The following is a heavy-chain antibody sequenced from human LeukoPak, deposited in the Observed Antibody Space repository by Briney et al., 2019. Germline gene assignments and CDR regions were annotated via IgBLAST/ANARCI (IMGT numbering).Heavy chain of an antibody. CDR3: ATEHWGPNS. V-gene: IGHV3-7*01. D-gene: IGHD3-16*01. CDR1: GFTFSSSW. J-gene: IGHJ4*02. CDR2: IKGDGSDK. Sequence: GGSLRLSCAASGFTFSSSWMAWVRQAPGKGLEWLANIKGDGSDKNYVDSVKGRFTISRDNAKNSLFLQMSSLRGEDTALYYCATEHWGPNSWGQGTLVTVSS.